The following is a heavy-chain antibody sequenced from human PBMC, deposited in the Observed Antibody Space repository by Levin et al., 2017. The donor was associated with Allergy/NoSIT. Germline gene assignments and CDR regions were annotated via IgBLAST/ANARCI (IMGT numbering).Heavy chain of an antibody. CDR3: VNYSRHCSTSSCYVFDY. D-gene: IGHD2-2*01. V-gene: IGHV4-59*01. CDR2: VYHTGST. Sequence: SQTLSLTCTVSGGSISSYYWTWLRQPPGKGLEWIGYVYHTGSTNYNPSLESRVTISVDTSKSQFSLRLSSVTAADTAVYYCVNYSRHCSTSSCYVFDYWGQGTLVTVSS. CDR1: GGSISSYY. J-gene: IGHJ4*02.